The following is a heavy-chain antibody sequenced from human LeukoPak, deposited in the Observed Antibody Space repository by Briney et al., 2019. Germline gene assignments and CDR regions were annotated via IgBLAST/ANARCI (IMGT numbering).Heavy chain of an antibody. D-gene: IGHD5-24*01. Sequence: ASVKVSCKASGYTFTGYYMHWVRQAPGQGLEWMGWINPNSGGTNYAQKFQGRVTMTRDTSISTAYMELSRLRSDDTAVYYCVRDKWGWRDGYNYFVYWGQGTLVTVSS. CDR3: VRDKWGWRDGYNYFVY. V-gene: IGHV1-2*02. J-gene: IGHJ4*02. CDR1: GYTFTGYY. CDR2: INPNSGGT.